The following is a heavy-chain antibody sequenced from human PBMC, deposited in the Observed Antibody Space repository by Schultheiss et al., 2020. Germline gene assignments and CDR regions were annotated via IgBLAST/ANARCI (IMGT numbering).Heavy chain of an antibody. D-gene: IGHD6-13*01. CDR2: ISSSSSYT. V-gene: IGHV3-11*05. CDR3: ARDLAIAADYGMDV. Sequence: GESLKISCAASGFTFSDYYMSWIRQAPGKGLEWVSYISSSSSYTNYADSVKGRFTISRDNAKNSLYLQMNSLRAEDTAVYYCARDLAIAADYGMDVWGQGTTVTVPS. J-gene: IGHJ6*02. CDR1: GFTFSDYY.